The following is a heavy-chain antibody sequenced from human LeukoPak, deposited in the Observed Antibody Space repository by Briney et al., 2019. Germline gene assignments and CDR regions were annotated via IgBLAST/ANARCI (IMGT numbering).Heavy chain of an antibody. CDR1: GYTFTSYD. J-gene: IGHJ6*02. CDR2: MNPNSGNT. Sequence: ASVTVSCKASGYTFTSYDTNWVRQATGQGLEWMGWMNPNSGNTVYAQKFQGRVTMTRNTSISTAYMELSSLRSEDTAVYYCARASSIAVAGADEIINYYYGMDVWGQGTTVTVSS. D-gene: IGHD6-19*01. V-gene: IGHV1-8*01. CDR3: ARASSIAVAGADEIINYYYGMDV.